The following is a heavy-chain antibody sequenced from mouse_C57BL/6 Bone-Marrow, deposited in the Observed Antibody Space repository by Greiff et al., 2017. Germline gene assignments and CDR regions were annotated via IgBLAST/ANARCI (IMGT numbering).Heavy chain of an antibody. J-gene: IGHJ2*01. CDR2: IYPRSGNT. CDR3: ARRPSTVVATRWYFDD. Sequence: QVQLQQSGAELARPGASVKLSCKASGYTFTSYGISWVKQRTGQGLEWIGEIYPRSGNTYYNEKFKGKATLTADKSSSTAYMELRSLTSEDSAVYFCARRPSTVVATRWYFDDWGQGTTLTVSS. D-gene: IGHD1-1*01. CDR1: GYTFTSYG. V-gene: IGHV1-81*01.